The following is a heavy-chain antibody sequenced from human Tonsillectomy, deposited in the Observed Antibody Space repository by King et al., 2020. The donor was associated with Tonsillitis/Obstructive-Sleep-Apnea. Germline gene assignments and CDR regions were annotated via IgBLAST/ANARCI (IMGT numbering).Heavy chain of an antibody. V-gene: IGHV3-11*01. CDR1: RFTFSDYY. J-gene: IGHJ5*02. CDR3: ARDWSYSYGSGSSGWFDP. D-gene: IGHD3-10*01. CDR2: ISISGTTI. Sequence: VQLVESGGGLVKPGGSLRLSCAASRFTFSDYYMSWIRQAPGKGLEWVSYISISGTTIYYADSVKGRFTISRDNAKNSLYLQMNSLRAADTAGYYCARDWSYSYGSGSSGWFDPWGQGTLVTVSS.